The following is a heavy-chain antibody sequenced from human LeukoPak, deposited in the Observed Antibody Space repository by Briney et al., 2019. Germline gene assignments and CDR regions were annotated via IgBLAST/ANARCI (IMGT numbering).Heavy chain of an antibody. J-gene: IGHJ4*02. CDR2: IISSSIYK. Sequence: RGALRLSCAASGFTFSSYSMSWVRQAPGKGLGWVSSIISSSIYKYYTCSVKGAATTPRDNAKNSLYLQMNGLRAEDTAAYYYARTKLVGATRSYYFDYWGQGTLVTVSS. D-gene: IGHD1-26*01. V-gene: IGHV3-21*01. CDR1: GFTFSSYS. CDR3: ARTKLVGATRSYYFDY.